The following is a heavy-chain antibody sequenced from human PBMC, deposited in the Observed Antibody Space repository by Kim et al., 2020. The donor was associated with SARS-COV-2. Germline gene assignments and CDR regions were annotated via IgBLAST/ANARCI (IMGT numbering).Heavy chain of an antibody. D-gene: IGHD3-10*01. CDR3: ARGPRGLLWVGELGNYYD. V-gene: IGHV4-34*01. CDR1: GGSFSGYY. J-gene: IGHJ6*01. Sequence: SETLSLTCAVYGGSFSGYYWSWIRQPPGKGLEWIGEINHSGSTNYNPSLKSRVTISVDTSKNQFSLKLSSVTAADTAVYYCARGPRGLLWVGELGNYYD. CDR2: INHSGST.